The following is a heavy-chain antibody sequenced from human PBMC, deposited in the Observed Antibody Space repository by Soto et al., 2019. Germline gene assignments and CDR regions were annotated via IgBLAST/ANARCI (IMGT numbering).Heavy chain of an antibody. D-gene: IGHD3-10*01. Sequence: EVQLLESGGGLVQPGGSLRLSCAASGFTFSSYAMSWVRQAPGKGLEWVSAISGSGGSTYYADSVKGRFTISRDNSKNTLYMEMNSLRAEDTAVYYCAKVGLLWFGELTHYFAYWGQGSLVTVSS. CDR1: GFTFSSYA. CDR3: AKVGLLWFGELTHYFAY. J-gene: IGHJ4*02. V-gene: IGHV3-23*01. CDR2: ISGSGGST.